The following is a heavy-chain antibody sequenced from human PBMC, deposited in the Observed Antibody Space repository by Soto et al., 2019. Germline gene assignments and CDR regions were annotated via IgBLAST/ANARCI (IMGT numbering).Heavy chain of an antibody. V-gene: IGHV4-31*03. Sequence: QVQLQESGPGLVKPSQTLSLICTVSGGSISNDGYYWSWIRQHPGKGLEWIGYICYSGTTYYNPSLKSRITMSVDTSKNQFSLKLHSLTAADTAVYYCVGDHVVTAHYYGMDVWSQGTTVTISS. J-gene: IGHJ6*02. CDR1: GGSISNDGYY. CDR3: VGDHVVTAHYYGMDV. D-gene: IGHD2-15*01. CDR2: ICYSGTT.